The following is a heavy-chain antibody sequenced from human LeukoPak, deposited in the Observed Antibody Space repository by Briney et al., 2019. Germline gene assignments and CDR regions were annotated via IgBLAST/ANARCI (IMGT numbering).Heavy chain of an antibody. CDR1: GFTFKDYA. CDR2: ISGDGKTT. D-gene: IGHD3-16*01. Sequence: GGSLRLSCTASGFTFKDYAMDWVRQAPGKGLEWISVISGDGKTTKSAASVEGRFTISRDNSRNSVFLQLNSLRTDGSALYYCAKALRWGVGDSSIYRPLDFWGQGTLVTVSS. V-gene: IGHV3-43*02. CDR3: AKALRWGVGDSSIYRPLDF. J-gene: IGHJ4*02.